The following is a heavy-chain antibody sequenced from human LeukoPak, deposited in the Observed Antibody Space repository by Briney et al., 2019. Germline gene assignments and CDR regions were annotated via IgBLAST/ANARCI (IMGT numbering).Heavy chain of an antibody. CDR2: IIPIFGTA. Sequence: ASVKVSCKASGGTFSSYAISWVRQAPGQGLEWMGGIIPIFGTANYAQKFQGRVTITADESTSTAYMELSSLRSEDTAVYYCARGHKDFWSGYPLYYYYYYMDVWGKGTTVTVSS. D-gene: IGHD3-3*01. CDR1: GGTFSSYA. V-gene: IGHV1-69*13. CDR3: ARGHKDFWSGYPLYYYYYYMDV. J-gene: IGHJ6*03.